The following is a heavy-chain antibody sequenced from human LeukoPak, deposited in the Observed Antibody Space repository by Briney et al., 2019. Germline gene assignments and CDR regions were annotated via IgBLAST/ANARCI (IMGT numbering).Heavy chain of an antibody. D-gene: IGHD3-10*01. CDR3: ARGAVRGGTNFDY. J-gene: IGHJ4*02. CDR2: AYYRSKWFI. CDR1: GDSVSGSPAV. Sequence: SQXLSLTCAISGDSVSGSPAVWNWIRQSPSRGLEWLGRAYYRSKWFIDYALSVKGRITITPDTSKNQSSLQLNSVTAEDTAVYYCARGAVRGGTNFDYWGQGTLVTVSS. V-gene: IGHV6-1*01.